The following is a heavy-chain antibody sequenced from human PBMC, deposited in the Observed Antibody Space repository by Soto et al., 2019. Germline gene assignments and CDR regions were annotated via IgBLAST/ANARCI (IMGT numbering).Heavy chain of an antibody. Sequence: QITLKASGPTLVKPTQTLTLSCSFSGFALTTSGVGVGWFRQAPGKALEWLARLYWDDDRRYNPSLKNRLTITRGPSRALVVRTLTNIDPVDSGTYICARERYDAVFDWFDPWGQGILVTVST. J-gene: IGHJ5*02. CDR3: ARERYDAVFDWFDP. V-gene: IGHV2-5*02. CDR2: LYWDDDR. CDR1: GFALTTSGVG. D-gene: IGHD3-16*01.